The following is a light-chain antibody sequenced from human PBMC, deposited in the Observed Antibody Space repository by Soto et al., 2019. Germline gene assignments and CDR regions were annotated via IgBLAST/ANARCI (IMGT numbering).Light chain of an antibody. CDR3: QQRSNRPPIT. CDR1: QSVSNNY. J-gene: IGKJ5*01. V-gene: IGKV3D-20*02. Sequence: EIVLTQSPGTLSLSPGERATLSCRASQSVSNNYLAWYQQKPGQAPRLLIYGASTRATGIPVRFSGSGSGTDFTLTISSVEPDDFAVYYCQQRSNRPPITFGQGTRLEIK. CDR2: GAS.